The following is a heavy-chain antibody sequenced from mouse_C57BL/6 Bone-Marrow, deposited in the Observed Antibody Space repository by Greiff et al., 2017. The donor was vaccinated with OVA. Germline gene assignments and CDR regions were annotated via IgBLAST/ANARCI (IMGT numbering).Heavy chain of an antibody. Sequence: EVKLMESGGGLVQPGGSLSLSCAASGFTFTDYYMSWVRQPPGKALEWLGFIRNKANGYTTEYSASVKGRFTISRDNSQSILYLQMNALRAEDSATYYCARYQDYYYGSSYWYFDVWGTGTTVTVSS. CDR3: ARYQDYYYGSSYWYFDV. J-gene: IGHJ1*03. CDR1: GFTFTDYY. V-gene: IGHV7-3*01. CDR2: IRNKANGYTT. D-gene: IGHD1-1*01.